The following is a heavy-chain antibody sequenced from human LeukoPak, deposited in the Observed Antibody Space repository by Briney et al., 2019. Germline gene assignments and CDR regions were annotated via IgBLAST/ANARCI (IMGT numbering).Heavy chain of an antibody. J-gene: IGHJ4*02. CDR1: GFTFSSYW. Sequence: PGGSLRLSCAAAGFTFSSYWMSWVRQAPGKGLEWVANIKQDRNEKYYVDSVKGRFTISRDNAKNSLYLQMNSLRAEDTAVYYCARLGLGGYLDYWGQGTLVTVSS. CDR3: ARLGLGGYLDY. D-gene: IGHD2-15*01. V-gene: IGHV3-7*01. CDR2: IKQDRNEK.